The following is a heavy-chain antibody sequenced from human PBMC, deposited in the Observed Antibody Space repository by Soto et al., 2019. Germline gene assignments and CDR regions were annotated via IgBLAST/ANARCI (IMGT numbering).Heavy chain of an antibody. CDR2: IYSGGST. CDR3: ARDIGDGYNDY. V-gene: IGHV3-66*01. CDR1: GFTVSSNY. D-gene: IGHD5-12*01. Sequence: EVQLVESGGGLVQPGGSLRLSCAASGFTVSSNYISSVRQAPGKGLEWVSVIYSGGSTYYADSVKGRFTISRDNSKNTLYLQMNSLRVEDTAVYYCARDIGDGYNDYWGQGTLVTVSS. J-gene: IGHJ4*02.